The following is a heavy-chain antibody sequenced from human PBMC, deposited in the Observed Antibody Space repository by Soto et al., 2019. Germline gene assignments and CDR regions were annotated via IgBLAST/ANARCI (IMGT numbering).Heavy chain of an antibody. J-gene: IGHJ4*02. Sequence: SGPTLVNPTQTLTRTCTVSGFSLTTSGMTLGWIRQPPGKAPEWLALAHQYSPSLQSRLTFTKDASKNQVILTVTDVDPADTATYYFTLRHDSRMGPTYWAQGTQVTVS. D-gene: IGHD3-16*01. CDR1: GFSLTTSGMT. CDR3: TLRHDSRMGPTY. V-gene: IGHV2-5*01. CDR2: AH.